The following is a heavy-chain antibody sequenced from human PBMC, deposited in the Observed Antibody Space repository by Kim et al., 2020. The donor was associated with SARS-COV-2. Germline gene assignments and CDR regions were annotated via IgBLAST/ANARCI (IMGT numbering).Heavy chain of an antibody. Sequence: GGSLRLSCAASGFTFSSYAMSWVRQAPGKGLEWVSAISGSGGSTYYADSVKGRVTISRDNSKNTLYLQMNSLRAEDTAVYYFAKHEVLGLWSGYYRWFDPWGQGTLVTVSS. CDR2: ISGSGGST. D-gene: IGHD3-3*01. CDR1: GFTFSSYA. CDR3: AKHEVLGLWSGYYRWFDP. V-gene: IGHV3-23*01. J-gene: IGHJ5*02.